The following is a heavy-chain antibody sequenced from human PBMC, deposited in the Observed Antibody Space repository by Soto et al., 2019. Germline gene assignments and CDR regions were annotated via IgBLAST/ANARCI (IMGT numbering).Heavy chain of an antibody. D-gene: IGHD3-3*01. Sequence: ASVKVSCKASGYTFTSYYMHWVRQAPGQGLEWMGIINPSGGSTSYAQKFQGRVTMTRGTSTSTVYMELSSLRSEDTAVYYCARYAGAYYDFWSGYSNYFDYWGQGTLVTVSS. CDR2: INPSGGST. J-gene: IGHJ4*02. CDR1: GYTFTSYY. V-gene: IGHV1-46*01. CDR3: ARYAGAYYDFWSGYSNYFDY.